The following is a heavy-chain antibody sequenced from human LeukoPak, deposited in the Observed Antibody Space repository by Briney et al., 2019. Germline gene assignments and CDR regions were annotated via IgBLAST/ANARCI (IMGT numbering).Heavy chain of an antibody. Sequence: SETLSLTCTVSGGSISSGDYYWSWIRQPPGKGLEWIGYTYYSGSTYYNPSLKSRVTISVDTSKNQFSLKLSSVTAADTAVYYCARDVYCSSTSCYPHWGQGTLVTVSS. D-gene: IGHD2-2*01. V-gene: IGHV4-30-4*08. CDR2: TYYSGST. CDR1: GGSISSGDYY. J-gene: IGHJ4*02. CDR3: ARDVYCSSTSCYPH.